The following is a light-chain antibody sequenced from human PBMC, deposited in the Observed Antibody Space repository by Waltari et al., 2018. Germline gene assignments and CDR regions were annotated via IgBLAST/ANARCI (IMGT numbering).Light chain of an antibody. CDR2: DTS. Sequence: EIVLTQSPAILSVSPGERASLSCRASQSVTNYLAWYQQKPGQAPRLLIYDTSNRATGIPARFSGSGFGTDFTLTSSSLEPEDFAVYYCQQRRDWPLTFGGGTKVEIK. V-gene: IGKV3-11*01. J-gene: IGKJ4*01. CDR3: QQRRDWPLT. CDR1: QSVTNY.